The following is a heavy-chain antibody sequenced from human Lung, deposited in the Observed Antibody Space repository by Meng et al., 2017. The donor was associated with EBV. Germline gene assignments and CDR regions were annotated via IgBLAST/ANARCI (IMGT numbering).Heavy chain of an antibody. CDR3: ARDRQWLFDS. D-gene: IGHD6-19*01. CDR1: GYTFITYG. Sequence: QIHLVQSGIEVKNPGASVKVTCKASGYTFITYGISWVRTAPGQGLEWMGWVDPGNGDRNFAQKFQDRVTLTTDTSTSTVYMELRSLRSDDTAVYFCARDRQWLFDSWGQGTLVTVSS. CDR2: VDPGNGDR. J-gene: IGHJ4*02. V-gene: IGHV1-18*01.